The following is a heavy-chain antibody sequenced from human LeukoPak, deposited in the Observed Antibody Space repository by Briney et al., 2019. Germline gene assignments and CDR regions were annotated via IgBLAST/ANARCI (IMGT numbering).Heavy chain of an antibody. V-gene: IGHV3-21*01. J-gene: IGHJ4*02. CDR2: ISSSSSYI. CDR3: ARQGRSSGSSCYSAGCYFDY. Sequence: GGSLRLSCAASGFTFSSYSMNWVRQAPGKGLEWVSSISSSSSYIYYADSVKGRFTISRDNAKNSLYLQMNSLRAEDTAVYYCARQGRSSGSSCYSAGCYFDYWGQGTLVTVSS. CDR1: GFTFSSYS. D-gene: IGHD2-15*01.